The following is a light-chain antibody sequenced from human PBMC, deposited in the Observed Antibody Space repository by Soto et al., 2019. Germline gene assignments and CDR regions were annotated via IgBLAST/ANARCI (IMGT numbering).Light chain of an antibody. CDR2: GAS. J-gene: IGKJ1*01. CDR1: QSVSN. CDR3: QQYGSSGT. Sequence: VVLKQSPGTPSLSPGERATLSCRASQSVSNNQQKPGQAPRLLICGASNRASDIPDRFSGFGSGTDFTLTISRLEPEDFAVYYCQQYGSSGTFGQGTKVDIK. V-gene: IGKV3-20*01.